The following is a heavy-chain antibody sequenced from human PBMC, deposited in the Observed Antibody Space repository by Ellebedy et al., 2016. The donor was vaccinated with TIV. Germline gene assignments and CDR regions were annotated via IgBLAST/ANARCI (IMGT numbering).Heavy chain of an antibody. CDR1: GFTFSNYA. J-gene: IGHJ6*03. CDR3: ARAYYYDSSGYPYRAYYYYMDV. CDR2: ISNDGSSK. V-gene: IGHV3-30*14. Sequence: GGSLRLSCAASGFTFSNYAMTWVRQGPGKGLEWMATISNDGSSKYHAGSVKGRFTISREDAKNSVYLQMNSLRAGDTAVYYCARAYYYDSSGYPYRAYYYYMDVWGKGTTVTVSS. D-gene: IGHD3-22*01.